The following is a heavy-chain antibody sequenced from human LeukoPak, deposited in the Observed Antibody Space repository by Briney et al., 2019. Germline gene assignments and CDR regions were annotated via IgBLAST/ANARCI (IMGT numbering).Heavy chain of an antibody. J-gene: IGHJ3*02. CDR3: ARGGNARAYTFDI. Sequence: SETLSLTCTVSGGSISSTTYYWDWIRQPPGKGLEWIGTIYYSGSTYYNPSLKSRVTISVDTSKNQFSLKLSSVTAADTAVYYCARGGNARAYTFDIWGQGTMVTVSS. CDR1: GGSISSTTYY. D-gene: IGHD3-16*01. CDR2: IYYSGST. V-gene: IGHV4-39*07.